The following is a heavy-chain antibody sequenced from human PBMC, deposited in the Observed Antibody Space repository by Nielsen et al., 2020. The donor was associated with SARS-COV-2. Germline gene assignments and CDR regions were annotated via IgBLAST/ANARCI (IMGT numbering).Heavy chain of an antibody. J-gene: IGHJ6*02. Sequence: GTLKISCAASGFTFSNAWMSWVRQAPGKGLEWVGRIKSKTDGGTTDYAAPVKGRFTISRDDSKNTLYLQMNSLKTEDTAVYYCTTGGTIVATIMGDYYGMDVWGQGTTVTVSS. D-gene: IGHD5-12*01. CDR2: IKSKTDGGTT. V-gene: IGHV3-15*01. CDR3: TTGGTIVATIMGDYYGMDV. CDR1: GFTFSNAW.